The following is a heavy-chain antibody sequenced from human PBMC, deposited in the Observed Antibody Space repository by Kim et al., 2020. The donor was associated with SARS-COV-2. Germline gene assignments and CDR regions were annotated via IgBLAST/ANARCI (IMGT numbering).Heavy chain of an antibody. CDR1: VYTFTSYA. J-gene: IGHJ3*02. V-gene: IGHV1-3*01. CDR3: ARVGQWLASAFDI. Sequence: ASVKVSCKASVYTFTSYAMHWVRQAPGQRLEWMGWINAGNGNTKYSQKFQGRVTITRDTSASTAYMELRSLRSKDTAVYYCARVGQWLASAFDICGQGTMVTVSS. D-gene: IGHD6-19*01. CDR2: INAGNGNT.